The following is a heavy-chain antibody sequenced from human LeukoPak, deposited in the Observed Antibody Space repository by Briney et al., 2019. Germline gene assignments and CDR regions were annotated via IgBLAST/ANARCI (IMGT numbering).Heavy chain of an antibody. CDR2: ISGSVGST. V-gene: IGHV3-23*01. D-gene: IGHD3-22*01. CDR1: GFTFSSYD. J-gene: IGHJ4*02. CDR3: AKSSSGPVYFDY. Sequence: PTGGSLRPSCAASGFTFSSYDMSWVRQAPGKGLEWVSAISGSVGSTYYADSVKGRFTISRDNSKNTLYLQMNSLRAEDTAVYYCAKSSSGPVYFDYWGQGTLVTVSS.